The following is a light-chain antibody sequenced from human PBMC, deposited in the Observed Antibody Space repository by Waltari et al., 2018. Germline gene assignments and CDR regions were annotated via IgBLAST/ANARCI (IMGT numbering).Light chain of an antibody. CDR3: AVWDGSLNGHVV. Sequence: QSVLTQPPSASGNPGQRVFISCSGSSSNIGRNTVNWYQQLPATAPKLLIFSNNQRPSGVSDRFSGSKSGTSASLAISGLQSEDEADYYCAVWDGSLNGHVVFGGGTKLTVL. CDR1: SSNIGRNT. CDR2: SNN. V-gene: IGLV1-44*01. J-gene: IGLJ2*01.